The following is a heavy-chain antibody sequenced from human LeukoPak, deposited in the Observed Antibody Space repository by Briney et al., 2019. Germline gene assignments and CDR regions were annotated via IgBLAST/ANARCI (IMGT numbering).Heavy chain of an antibody. D-gene: IGHD2-15*01. Sequence: ASVKVSCKASGYTFTSYGISWVRQAPGQGLEWMGWISAYNGNTNYAQKLQGRVTMTTDTSTSTAYMELRSLRSDDTAVYYCAGVGYCSGGSCYLFDYWGQGTLVTVSS. J-gene: IGHJ4*02. CDR2: ISAYNGNT. V-gene: IGHV1-18*01. CDR3: AGVGYCSGGSCYLFDY. CDR1: GYTFTSYG.